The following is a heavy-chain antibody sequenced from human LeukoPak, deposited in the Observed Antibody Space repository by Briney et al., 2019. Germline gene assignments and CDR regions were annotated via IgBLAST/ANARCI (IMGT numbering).Heavy chain of an antibody. Sequence: GGAPRLSCAASWFKFANHALSWGRQTPGEGPEWVSAISGGGDITYYADSVTGRFTISRDNSKDTLFLQMHSLRPGDTAVYYCVREDTPATANYWGQGTLVTISS. CDR2: ISGGGDIT. CDR3: VREDTPATANY. V-gene: IGHV3-23*01. J-gene: IGHJ4*02. D-gene: IGHD2-21*02. CDR1: WFKFANHA.